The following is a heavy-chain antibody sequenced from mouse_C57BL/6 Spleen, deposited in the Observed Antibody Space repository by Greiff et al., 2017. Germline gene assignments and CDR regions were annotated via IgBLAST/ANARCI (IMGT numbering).Heavy chain of an antibody. J-gene: IGHJ4*01. V-gene: IGHV5-4*01. D-gene: IGHD1-1*01. Sequence: EVQVVESGGGLVKPGGSLKLSCAASGFTFSSYAMSWVRQTPEKRLEWVATISDGGSYTYYPDNVKGRFTISRDNAKNNLYLQMSHLKSEDTAMYYCARDYYDGCAMYYWGKGTSVTVSS. CDR3: ARDYYDGCAMYY. CDR1: GFTFSSYA. CDR2: ISDGGSYT.